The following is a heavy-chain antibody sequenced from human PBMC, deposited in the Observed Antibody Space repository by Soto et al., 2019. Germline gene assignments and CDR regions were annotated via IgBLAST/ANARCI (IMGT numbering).Heavy chain of an antibody. CDR2: IYYSGST. Sequence: QLQLQESGPGLGKPSETLSLTCTVSGGSISSSSYYWGWIRQPPGKGLEWIGSIYYSGSTYYTPSPTSRVTISVDTSKNQFSLKLSSVTAADTAVYYCARHGYSNYYYYFDYWGQGTLVTVSS. CDR3: ARHGYSNYYYYFDY. CDR1: GGSISSSSYY. V-gene: IGHV4-39*01. D-gene: IGHD4-4*01. J-gene: IGHJ4*02.